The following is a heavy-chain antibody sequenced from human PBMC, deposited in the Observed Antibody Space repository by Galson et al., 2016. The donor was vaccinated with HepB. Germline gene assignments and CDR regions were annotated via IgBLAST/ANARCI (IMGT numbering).Heavy chain of an antibody. D-gene: IGHD4-17*01. CDR2: ISYDGNNK. Sequence: SLRLSCAASGFTFSNYVIHWVRQAPDKGLEWVAVISYDGNNKFYADSVEGRFTISRDNPKNTVYLQMNSLRADDTAVYYCARALRDRDDHWGQGTLVTVSS. CDR1: GFTFSNYV. CDR3: ARALRDRDDH. V-gene: IGHV3-30-3*01. J-gene: IGHJ4*02.